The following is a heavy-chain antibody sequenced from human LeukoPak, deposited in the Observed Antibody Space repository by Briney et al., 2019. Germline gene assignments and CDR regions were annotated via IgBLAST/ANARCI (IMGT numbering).Heavy chain of an antibody. J-gene: IGHJ5*02. D-gene: IGHD1-26*01. CDR2: INPAGSST. V-gene: IGHV3-74*01. CDR3: ARGVRGSYGTDL. CDR1: GFTFSSDL. Sequence: GGSLRLSCAASGFTFSSDLMHWVRQAPGQGLVWVSRINPAGSSTNYADSVKGRFTISRDNAMNTLYLHLNSLRAEDPAVYYCARGVRGSYGTDLWRQATLVSV.